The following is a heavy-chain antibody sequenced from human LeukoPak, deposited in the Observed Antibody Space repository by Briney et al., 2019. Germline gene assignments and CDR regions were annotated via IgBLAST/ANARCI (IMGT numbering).Heavy chain of an antibody. J-gene: IGHJ4*02. D-gene: IGHD1-7*01. V-gene: IGHV4-59*08. CDR2: IYYSGST. CDR1: GGSISSYY. Sequence: SETLSLTCTVSGGSISSYYWSWIRQPPGKGLEWIGYIYYSGSTNYNPSLKSRVTISVDTSKNQFSLKLSSVTAADTAVYYCARVYNWNSSGLGAPRDWGRGTLVTVSS. CDR3: ARVYNWNSSGLGAPRD.